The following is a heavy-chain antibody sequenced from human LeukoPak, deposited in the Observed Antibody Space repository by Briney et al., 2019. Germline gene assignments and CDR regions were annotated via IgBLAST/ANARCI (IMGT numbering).Heavy chain of an antibody. CDR2: ISTYNGNT. J-gene: IGHJ4*02. CDR3: ARDLGHCRNVICSSSAY. CDR1: GYTFDRYG. D-gene: IGHD1-14*01. V-gene: IGHV1-18*01. Sequence: ASVKVSCKGSGYTFDRYGVTWVRQAPGQGLEWMGWISTYNGNTTYAQKIQGRATMTTDTSTNTVYMDLRSLRSDDTAVYYCARDLGHCRNVICSSSAYWGRGTLVTVSS.